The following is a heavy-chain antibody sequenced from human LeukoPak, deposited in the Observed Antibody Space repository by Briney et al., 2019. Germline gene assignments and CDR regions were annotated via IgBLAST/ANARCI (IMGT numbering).Heavy chain of an antibody. CDR3: ARPAGRYFDWLLFRRGQKQDAFDI. J-gene: IGHJ3*02. CDR1: GGSISSGSYY. Sequence: SETLSLTCTVSGGSISSGSYYWSWIRQPAGKGLEWIGHIYTSGSTNYNPSLKSRVTISVDTSKNQFSLKLSSVTAADTAVYYCARPAGRYFDWLLFRRGQKQDAFDIWGQGTMVTVSS. V-gene: IGHV4-61*09. CDR2: IYTSGST. D-gene: IGHD3-9*01.